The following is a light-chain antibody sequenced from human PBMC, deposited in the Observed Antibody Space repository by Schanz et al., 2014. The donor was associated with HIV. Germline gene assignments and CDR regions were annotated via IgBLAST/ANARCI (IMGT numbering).Light chain of an antibody. J-gene: IGLJ2*01. Sequence: HSALTQPPSASGSPGQSVTISCTGTSSDVGGYNYVSWYQQHPGKAPKLMIYEVSKRPSGVPGRFSGSKSGNTASLTVSGLQAEDEADYYCSSYATTKDLLFGGGTKLTVL. CDR2: EVS. CDR1: SSDVGGYNY. V-gene: IGLV2-8*01. CDR3: SSYATTKDLL.